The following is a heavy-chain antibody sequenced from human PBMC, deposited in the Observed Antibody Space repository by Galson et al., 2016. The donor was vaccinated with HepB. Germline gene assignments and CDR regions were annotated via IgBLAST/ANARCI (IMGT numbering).Heavy chain of an antibody. CDR3: ARVAAAPPPYLDY. V-gene: IGHV4-31*03. Sequence: TLSLTCTVSGGSISSGGYYWSWIRQHPGKGLEWIGYIFYSGSTYYNPSLKSRITISVDTSNNQFSLNLKSVTAADTAVYYCARVAAAPPPYLDYWGQGILVTVSS. CDR2: IFYSGST. CDR1: GGSISSGGYY. J-gene: IGHJ4*02. D-gene: IGHD6-13*01.